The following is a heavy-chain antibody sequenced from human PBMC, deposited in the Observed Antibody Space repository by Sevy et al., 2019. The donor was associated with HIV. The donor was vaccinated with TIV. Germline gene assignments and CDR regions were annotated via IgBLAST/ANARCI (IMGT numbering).Heavy chain of an antibody. CDR2: ISDRDDTT. CDR1: GFTFSSYA. Sequence: GGSLRLSCVVSGFTFSSYAMSWVRQAPGKGLEWVSAISDRDDTTYYADSVKGRFTISRVNSQNTLHLQMNNLRVEDTAVYYCAKADALLWFGELLSYFDYWGQGTLVTVSS. CDR3: AKADALLWFGELLSYFDY. D-gene: IGHD3-10*01. J-gene: IGHJ4*02. V-gene: IGHV3-23*01.